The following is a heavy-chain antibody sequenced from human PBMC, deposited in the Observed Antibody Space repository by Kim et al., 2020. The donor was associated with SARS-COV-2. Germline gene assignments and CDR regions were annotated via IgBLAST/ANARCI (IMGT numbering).Heavy chain of an antibody. CDR3: AREARYDFWSGYYSGYYYGMDV. D-gene: IGHD3-3*01. V-gene: IGHV3-48*03. Sequence: GGSLRLSCAASGFTFSIYEMNWVRQAPGKGLEWVSYISSSGSTIYYADSVKGRFTISRDNAKNSLYLQMNSLRAEDTAVYYCAREARYDFWSGYYSGYYYGMDVWGHGTTVTVSS. CDR1: GFTFSIYE. J-gene: IGHJ6*02. CDR2: ISSSGSTI.